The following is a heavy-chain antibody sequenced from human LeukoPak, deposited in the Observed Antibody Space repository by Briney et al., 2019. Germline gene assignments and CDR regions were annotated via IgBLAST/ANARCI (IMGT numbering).Heavy chain of an antibody. V-gene: IGHV3-33*08. CDR2: IWSDGSSE. D-gene: IGHD1-1*01. Sequence: PGGSLRLSCAASGFTFSSYAMSWVRQAPGKGLEWVAFIWSDGSSEYYADSVKGRFTVSRDNSKNTVYLQINGLRVEDTAVYHCARDRGNDFLDYWGQGTLVTVSS. J-gene: IGHJ4*02. CDR1: GFTFSSYA. CDR3: ARDRGNDFLDY.